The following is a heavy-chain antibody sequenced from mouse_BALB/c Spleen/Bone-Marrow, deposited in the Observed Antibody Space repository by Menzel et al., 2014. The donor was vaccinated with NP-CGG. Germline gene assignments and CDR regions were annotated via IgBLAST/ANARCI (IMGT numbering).Heavy chain of an antibody. Sequence: EVKVVESGGALVKPGGPLKLSCAASGFTFSDYFMYWVRQTPKKRLEWVATISDGGNYTCYPDSVKGRFTISRDNAKNNLHLQMNSLKSEDTAKYFCARDGDYRYAWFAFWGQGTLVTVSA. CDR3: ARDGDYRYAWFAF. D-gene: IGHD2-14*01. CDR1: GFTFSDYF. V-gene: IGHV5-4*02. CDR2: ISDGGNYT. J-gene: IGHJ3*01.